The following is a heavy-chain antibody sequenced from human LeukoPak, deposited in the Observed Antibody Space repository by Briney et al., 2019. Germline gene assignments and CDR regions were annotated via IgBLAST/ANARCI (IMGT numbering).Heavy chain of an antibody. CDR1: GGTFSSYA. CDR3: ARVTEYYDILTGYYY. J-gene: IGHJ4*02. V-gene: IGHV1-18*01. CDR2: ISAYNGNT. Sequence: ASVKVSCKASGGTFSSYAISWVRQAPGQGLEWMGWISAYNGNTNYAQKLQGRVTMTTDTSTSTAYMELRSLRSDDTAVYYCARVTEYYDILTGYYYWGQGTLGTVSS. D-gene: IGHD3-9*01.